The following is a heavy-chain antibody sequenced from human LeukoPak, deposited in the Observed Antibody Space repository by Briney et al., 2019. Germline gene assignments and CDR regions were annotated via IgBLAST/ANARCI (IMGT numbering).Heavy chain of an antibody. J-gene: IGHJ4*02. CDR3: ARVAAGQKGRIDY. Sequence: PSETLSLTCAVYCGSFSGYYWSWIRQPPGKGLEWIGRIYTSGSTNYNPSLKSRVTISVDTSKNQFSLKLSSVTAADTAVYYCARVAAGQKGRIDYWGQGTLVTVSS. CDR1: CGSFSGYY. V-gene: IGHV4-59*10. D-gene: IGHD6-13*01. CDR2: IYTSGST.